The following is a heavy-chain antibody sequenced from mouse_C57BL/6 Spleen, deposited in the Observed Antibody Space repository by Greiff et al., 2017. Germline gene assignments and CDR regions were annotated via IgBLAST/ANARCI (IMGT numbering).Heavy chain of an antibody. CDR3: ALSSGYGDYAMDY. V-gene: IGHV2-4*01. CDR2: IWSGGST. J-gene: IGHJ4*01. D-gene: IGHD3-2*02. CDR1: GFSLTSYG. Sequence: QVQLKQAGPGLVQPSQSLSITCTVSGFSLTSYGVHWVRQPPGKGLEWLGVIWSGGSTDYNAAFISRLSISKDNSKSQVFFKMNSLQADDTAIYYCALSSGYGDYAMDYWGQGTSVTVSS.